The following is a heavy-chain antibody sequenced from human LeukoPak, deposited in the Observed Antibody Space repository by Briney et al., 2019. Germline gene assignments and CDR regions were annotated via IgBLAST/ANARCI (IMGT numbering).Heavy chain of an antibody. CDR2: ISSNGVST. Sequence: GGSLRLSCAASGFTFSSYAMHWGRQAPGKGLEYVSAISSNGVSTYYANSVKGRFTISRDNSKNTLYLQMGSLGAEDMAVYYCARRSIYTILTGHFDYWGQGTLVTVSS. D-gene: IGHD3-9*01. CDR3: ARRSIYTILTGHFDY. J-gene: IGHJ4*02. V-gene: IGHV3-64*01. CDR1: GFTFSSYA.